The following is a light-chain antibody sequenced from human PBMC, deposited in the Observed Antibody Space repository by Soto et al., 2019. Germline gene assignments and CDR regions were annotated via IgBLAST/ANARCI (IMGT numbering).Light chain of an antibody. CDR1: QSISTY. CDR2: VAS. V-gene: IGKV1-39*01. Sequence: DIQMTQSTASLSAAVGDRVTITCRARQSISTYLNWYQQRPGKAPKLLISVASRLQSGVPSRFSGSGSGTDFTLTISSLQPEDFASYFCQQSYSTPYTFGQGTRLEIK. J-gene: IGKJ5*01. CDR3: QQSYSTPYT.